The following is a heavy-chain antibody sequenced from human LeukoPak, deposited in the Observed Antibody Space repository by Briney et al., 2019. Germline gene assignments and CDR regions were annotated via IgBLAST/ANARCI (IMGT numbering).Heavy chain of an antibody. J-gene: IGHJ4*02. CDR2: INPDSGGT. CDR1: GYTFTDYY. D-gene: IGHD6-19*01. CDR3: ARGPSGWYFDY. V-gene: IGHV1-2*02. Sequence: GASVKVSCKASGYTFTDYYMHWVRQAPGQGLEWMGWINPDSGGTNYAQKFQGRVTMTRDTSISTAYMELNRLSSDDTAVYYCARGPSGWYFDYWGQGSLVTVSS.